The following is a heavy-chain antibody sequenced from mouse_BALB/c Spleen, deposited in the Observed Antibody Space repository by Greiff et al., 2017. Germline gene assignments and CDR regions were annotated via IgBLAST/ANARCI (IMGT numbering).Heavy chain of an antibody. CDR3: ARKGYDYDEGYYAMDY. V-gene: IGHV2-2*02. CDR2: IWSGGST. J-gene: IGHJ4*01. CDR1: GFSLTSYG. D-gene: IGHD2-4*01. Sequence: QVQLKESGPGLVQPSQSLSITCTVSGFSLTSYGVHWVRQSPGKGLEWLGVIWSGGSTDYNAAFISRLSISKDNSKSQVFFKMNSLQANDTAIYYCARKGYDYDEGYYAMDYWGQGTSVTVSS.